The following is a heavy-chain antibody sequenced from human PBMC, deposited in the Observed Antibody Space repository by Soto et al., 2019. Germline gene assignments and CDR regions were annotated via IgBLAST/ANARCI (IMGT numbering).Heavy chain of an antibody. D-gene: IGHD6-19*01. CDR2: ISAYNGNT. V-gene: IGHV1-18*01. J-gene: IGHJ4*02. CDR3: XXXGGWQPDY. CDR1: GYTFTSYG. Sequence: QVQLVQSGAEVKKPGASVKVSCKASGYTFTSYGISWVRQAPGQGLEWMGWISAYNGNTNYAQKLQGRVTMTTDTXTSTXXXXXXXXXSDXTAVXXXXXXGGWQPDYWGQGTLVTVSS.